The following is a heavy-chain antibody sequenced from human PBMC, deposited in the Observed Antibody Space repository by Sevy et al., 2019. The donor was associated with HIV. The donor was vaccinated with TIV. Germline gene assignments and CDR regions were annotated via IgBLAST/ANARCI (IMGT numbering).Heavy chain of an antibody. Sequence: GGSLRLSCAASGFTFSAYWRNWVRQAPGKGLEWVANIKSDGSDKHYVDSLEGRFTISRDNAKNSLYLQMNSLRVEDTAVYYCAQETVGRFDSWGQGTLVTVSS. CDR3: AQETVGRFDS. J-gene: IGHJ4*02. CDR1: GFTFSAYW. CDR2: IKSDGSDK. D-gene: IGHD3-16*01. V-gene: IGHV3-7*01.